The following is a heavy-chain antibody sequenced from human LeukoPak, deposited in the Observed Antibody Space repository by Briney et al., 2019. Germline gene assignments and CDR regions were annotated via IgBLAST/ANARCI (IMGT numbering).Heavy chain of an antibody. CDR2: ISSGGST. CDR1: GFTFNNYA. D-gene: IGHD6-6*01. J-gene: IGHJ4*02. CDR3: AKDTYSSSPYYSDY. V-gene: IGHV3-23*01. Sequence: PGGSLRLSCAAAGFTFNNYAMSWVRQAPGKGLKWVSGISSGGSTYYADSVKGRFTISRDNSKNTLFLQMNSLRAEDTAVYYCAKDTYSSSPYYSDYWGQGTLVTVSS.